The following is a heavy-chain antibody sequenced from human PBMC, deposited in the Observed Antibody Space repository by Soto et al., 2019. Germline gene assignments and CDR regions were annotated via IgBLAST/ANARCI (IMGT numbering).Heavy chain of an antibody. J-gene: IGHJ4*02. V-gene: IGHV1-18*01. Sequence: QVQLVQSGAAVKKPGASVKVSCKASGYTFTNYDISWVRQAPGQGLEWMGWISAYNGNTHYAQKFRDRVTLTAGTSTTTASMEVRSRRPDDTAVYFCARLIVEDFYCGQGALVTVSS. CDR2: ISAYNGNT. CDR1: GYTFTNYD. CDR3: ARLIVEDFY. D-gene: IGHD1-26*01.